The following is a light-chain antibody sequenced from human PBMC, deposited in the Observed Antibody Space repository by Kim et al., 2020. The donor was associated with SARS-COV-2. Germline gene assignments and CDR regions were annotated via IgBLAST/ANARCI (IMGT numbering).Light chain of an antibody. V-gene: IGLV2-14*03. CDR3: SSYTSSTTPP. Sequence: QSALTQPASVSGSPGQSITISCTGTSSDIGGYDYVSWYQQHPGKAPKLMIYDVTNRPSGVSNRFSGSKSDNTASLTISGLQPEDEADYYCSSYTSSTTPPFGTGTKVTVL. J-gene: IGLJ1*01. CDR1: SSDIGGYDY. CDR2: DVT.